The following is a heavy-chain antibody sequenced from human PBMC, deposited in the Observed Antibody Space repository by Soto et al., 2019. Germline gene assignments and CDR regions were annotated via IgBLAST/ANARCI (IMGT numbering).Heavy chain of an antibody. CDR1: GYSFTSYW. J-gene: IGHJ4*02. CDR2: IYPGDSDT. V-gene: IGHV5-51*01. Sequence: PGESLKISCKGSGYSFTSYWIGWVRQMPGKGLEWMGIIYPGDSDTRYSPSFQGQVTISADKSISTAYLQWSSLKASDTAMYYCARPSGPTYYDILTGYPTGPFDYWGQGTLVTVSS. D-gene: IGHD3-9*01. CDR3: ARPSGPTYYDILTGYPTGPFDY.